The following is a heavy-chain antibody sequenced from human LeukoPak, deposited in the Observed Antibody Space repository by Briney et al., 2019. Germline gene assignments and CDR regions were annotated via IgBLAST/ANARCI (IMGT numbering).Heavy chain of an antibody. J-gene: IGHJ4*02. CDR1: AYTFTRYG. CDR3: AKDHSSSWYLATKSSPGLFDY. V-gene: IGHV1-8*01. D-gene: IGHD6-13*01. CDR2: MNPNSGNT. Sequence: ASVKVSCKASAYTFTRYGISWVRQAPGQGLEWMGWMNPNSGNTGYAQKFQGRVTMTRNTSISTAYMELNSLRAEDTAVYYCAKDHSSSWYLATKSSPGLFDYWGQGTLVTVSS.